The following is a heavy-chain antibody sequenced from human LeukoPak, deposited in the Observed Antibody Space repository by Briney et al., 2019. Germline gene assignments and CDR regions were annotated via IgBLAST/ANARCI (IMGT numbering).Heavy chain of an antibody. CDR3: AKRESSGWYSD. CDR1: GLTFSSYA. Sequence: GGSLRLSCAASGLTFSSYAMSWVRQAPGKGLEWVSVISGSGGSIYYADSVKGRFTISRDNSKNTLYLQMNSLRAEDTAVYYCAKRESSGWYSDWGQGTLVTVSS. D-gene: IGHD6-19*01. CDR2: ISGSGGSI. J-gene: IGHJ4*02. V-gene: IGHV3-23*01.